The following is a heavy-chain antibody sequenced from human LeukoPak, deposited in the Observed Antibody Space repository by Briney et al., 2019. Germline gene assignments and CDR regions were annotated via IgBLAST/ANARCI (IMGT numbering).Heavy chain of an antibody. CDR2: IYWNDDK. Sequence: ESGPALVKPTQTLTLTCTFSGFSLSTSGVGVGWIRQPPGKALEWLALIYWNDDKRYSPSLKSRLTITKDTSKNQVVPTMTNMDPVDTATYYGAHILIPPYDILTGRTLSYFDYWGQGTLVTVSS. J-gene: IGHJ4*02. V-gene: IGHV2-5*01. CDR1: GFSLSTSGVG. D-gene: IGHD3-9*01. CDR3: AHILIPPYDILTGRTLSYFDY.